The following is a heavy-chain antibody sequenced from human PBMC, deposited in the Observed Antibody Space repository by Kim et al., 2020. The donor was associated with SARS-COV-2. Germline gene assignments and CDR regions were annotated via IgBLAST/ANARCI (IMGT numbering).Heavy chain of an antibody. CDR2: ISAYNGNT. Sequence: ASVKVSCKASGYTFTSYGISWVRQAPGQGLEWMGWISAYNGNTNYAQKLQGRVTMTTDTSTSTAYMELRSLRSDDTAVYYCARDLVEAVAGTFFDYWGQGTLVTVSS. D-gene: IGHD6-19*01. J-gene: IGHJ4*02. V-gene: IGHV1-18*01. CDR3: ARDLVEAVAGTFFDY. CDR1: GYTFTSYG.